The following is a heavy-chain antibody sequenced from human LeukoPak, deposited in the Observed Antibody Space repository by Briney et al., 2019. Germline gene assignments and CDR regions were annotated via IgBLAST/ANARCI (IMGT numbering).Heavy chain of an antibody. CDR1: GYTFTSYA. CDR3: ARGYSSSWYSAFDY. CDR2: INAGNGNT. Sequence: ASVKVSCTASGYTFTSYAMHWVRQAPGQRLEWMGWINAGNGNTKYSQKFQGRVTFTRDTSASTAYMELSSLRSEDTAVYYCARGYSSSWYSAFDYWGQGTLVTVSS. J-gene: IGHJ4*02. D-gene: IGHD6-13*01. V-gene: IGHV1-3*01.